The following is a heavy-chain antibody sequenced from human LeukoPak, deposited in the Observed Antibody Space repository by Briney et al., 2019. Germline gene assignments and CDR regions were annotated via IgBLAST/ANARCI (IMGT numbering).Heavy chain of an antibody. CDR1: GGTFSSYA. Sequence: ASVKVSCKASGGTFSSYAISWVRQAPGQGLEWMGWMNPNSGNTGYAQKFQGRVTMTRNTSISTAYMELSSLRSEDTAVYYCARGCYDYVWGSYRFSIINFDYWGQGTLVTVSS. V-gene: IGHV1-8*02. D-gene: IGHD3-16*02. CDR3: ARGCYDYVWGSYRFSIINFDY. CDR2: MNPNSGNT. J-gene: IGHJ4*02.